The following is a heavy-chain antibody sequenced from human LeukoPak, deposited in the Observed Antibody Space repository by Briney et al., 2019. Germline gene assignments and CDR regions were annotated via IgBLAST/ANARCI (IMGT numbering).Heavy chain of an antibody. D-gene: IGHD1-14*01. Sequence: SQTLSLTCTVSGGSISSGGYYWSWIRKPPGKGLEWIGYIYHSGSTYYNPTLKSRVTISVDRSKNQFSLKLSSVTAADTAVYYCARGNPADYWGQGTLVTVSS. CDR3: ARGNPADY. J-gene: IGHJ4*02. CDR1: GGSISSGGYY. CDR2: IYHSGST. V-gene: IGHV4-30-2*01.